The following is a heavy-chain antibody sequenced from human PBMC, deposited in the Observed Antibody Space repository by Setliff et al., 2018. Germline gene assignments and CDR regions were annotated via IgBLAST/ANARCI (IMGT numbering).Heavy chain of an antibody. CDR3: AGDPPGPHLVYTY. J-gene: IGHJ4*02. CDR1: GFTFSSYG. Sequence: PGGSLRLSCAASGFTFSSYGMHWVRQAPGKGLEWVALIWYDGSNKYYADSVKGRFTISRDNSKNTLYLQMNGLRAEDTAIYYCAGDPPGPHLVYTYWGQGALVTVSS. D-gene: IGHD3-16*01. V-gene: IGHV3-33*01. CDR2: IWYDGSNK.